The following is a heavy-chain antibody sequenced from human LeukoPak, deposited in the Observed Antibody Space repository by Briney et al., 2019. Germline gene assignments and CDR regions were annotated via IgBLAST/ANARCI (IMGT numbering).Heavy chain of an antibody. Sequence: KTSETLSLTCAVYGGSFSGYYWSWIRQPPGKGLEWIGEINHSGSTNYNPSLKSRVTISVDTSKNQFSLKLSSVTAADTAVYYCVTEFFVPGGQGPRVTVSS. D-gene: IGHD2-2*01. CDR3: VTEFFVP. J-gene: IGHJ1*01. CDR1: GGSFSGYY. V-gene: IGHV4-34*01. CDR2: INHSGST.